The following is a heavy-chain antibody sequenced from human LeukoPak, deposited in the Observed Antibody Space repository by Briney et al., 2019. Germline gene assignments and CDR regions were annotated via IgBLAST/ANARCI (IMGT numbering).Heavy chain of an antibody. CDR1: GYTFTGYY. V-gene: IGHV1-2*02. CDR2: INPNSGGT. Sequence: ASVKVSCKASGYTFTGYYTHWVRQAPGQGLEWMGWINPNSGGTNYAQKFQGRVTMTRDTSISTAYMELSRLRSDDTAVYYCARSGSGYFTTYDYWGQGTLVTVSS. CDR3: ARSGSGYFTTYDY. J-gene: IGHJ4*02. D-gene: IGHD3-3*01.